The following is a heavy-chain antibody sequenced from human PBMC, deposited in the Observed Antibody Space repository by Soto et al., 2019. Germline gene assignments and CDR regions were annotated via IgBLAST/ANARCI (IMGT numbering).Heavy chain of an antibody. J-gene: IGHJ4*02. CDR3: AKDGDSSGPEELDYFDY. Sequence: QVQLVESGGGVVQPGRSLRLSCAASGFTFSSYGMHWVRQAPGKGLEWVAVISYDGSNKYYADSVKGRFTISRDNSKNTLYLQMNSLRAEDTAVYYCAKDGDSSGPEELDYFDYWGQGTLVTVSS. CDR1: GFTFSSYG. CDR2: ISYDGSNK. V-gene: IGHV3-30*18. D-gene: IGHD3-22*01.